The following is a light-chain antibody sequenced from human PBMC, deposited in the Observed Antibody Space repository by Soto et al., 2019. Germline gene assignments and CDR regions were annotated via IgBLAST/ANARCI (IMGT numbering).Light chain of an antibody. J-gene: IGLJ1*01. CDR3: AAWDDSLNGFV. CDR2: SDN. Sequence: QSVLTQPPSASGTPGQRVTISCSGSSSNIESNTVNWYQHPPGTAPKLPIYSDNQRPSGVPDRFSGSNSGTSASLAISGLQSEDEADYYCAAWDDSLNGFVFGTGTKVTVL. CDR1: SSNIESNT. V-gene: IGLV1-44*01.